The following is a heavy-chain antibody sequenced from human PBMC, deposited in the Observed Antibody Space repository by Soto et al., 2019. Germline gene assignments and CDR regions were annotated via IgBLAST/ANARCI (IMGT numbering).Heavy chain of an antibody. CDR2: ISGSGGST. J-gene: IGHJ4*02. D-gene: IGHD3-10*01. V-gene: IGHV3-23*01. CDR1: GFTFSSYA. Sequence: GGSLRLSCAASGFTFSSYAMSWARQAPGKGLEWVSAISGSGGSTYYADSVKGRFTISRDNSKNTLYLQMNSLRAEDTAVYYCAKASGWFGEFDYWGQGTLVTVS. CDR3: AKASGWFGEFDY.